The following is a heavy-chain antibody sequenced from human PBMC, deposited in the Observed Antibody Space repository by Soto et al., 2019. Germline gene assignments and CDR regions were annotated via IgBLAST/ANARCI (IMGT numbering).Heavy chain of an antibody. CDR2: ISAYNGNT. Sequence: ASVKVSCKASGYTFTGYYMHWVRQAPGQGLEWMGWISAYNGNTNYAQKLQGRVTMTTDTSTSAAYMELRSLRSDDTAVYYCAIGSPYYYYYMDVWGKGTTVTVSS. V-gene: IGHV1-18*04. J-gene: IGHJ6*03. CDR1: GYTFTGYY. D-gene: IGHD3-16*01. CDR3: AIGSPYYYYYMDV.